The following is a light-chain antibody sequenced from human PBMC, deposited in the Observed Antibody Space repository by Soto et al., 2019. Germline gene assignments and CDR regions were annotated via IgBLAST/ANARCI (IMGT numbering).Light chain of an antibody. CDR3: QQYYSSPWT. V-gene: IGKV4-1*01. Sequence: DIVMTQSPDSLAVSLGERATINCKSSQSVLYSSYNKSFLAWYQQKPGQPPKLLIYWASIRESGVPDRFSGSGSGTDFSLTIRSPQAEDVAVYYCQQYYSSPWTFGQGTKVEI. J-gene: IGKJ1*01. CDR1: QSVLYSSYNKSF. CDR2: WAS.